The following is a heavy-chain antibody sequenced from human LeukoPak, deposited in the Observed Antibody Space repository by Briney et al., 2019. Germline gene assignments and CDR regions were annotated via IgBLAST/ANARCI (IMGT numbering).Heavy chain of an antibody. Sequence: GGSLRLSCAASGFSFRSYSMSWVRQAPGKGLEWVANIKEDGSERYYVDSVKGRFTISRDNARNSLYLQMNSLRAEDTAVYYCARDRGKWDYYDSSGYHFDTLGDRGQGTLVTVSS. D-gene: IGHD3-22*01. V-gene: IGHV3-7*01. CDR3: ARDRGKWDYYDSSGYHFDTLGD. J-gene: IGHJ4*02. CDR2: IKEDGSER. CDR1: GFSFRSYS.